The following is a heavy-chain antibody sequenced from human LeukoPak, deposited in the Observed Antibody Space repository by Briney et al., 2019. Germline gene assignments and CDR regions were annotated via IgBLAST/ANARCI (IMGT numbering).Heavy chain of an antibody. Sequence: GVSLRLSCSASGFPLSSYVMSWVRHAPRKGVEWVSTLSNSGGSTYYADSVKGRFTISRDNSKNALYLQMNSLRDEDTAIYYCANRRNYASDYWGQGTLVTVSS. J-gene: IGHJ4*02. D-gene: IGHD1-14*01. V-gene: IGHV3-23*01. CDR3: ANRRNYASDY. CDR2: LSNSGGST. CDR1: GFPLSSYV.